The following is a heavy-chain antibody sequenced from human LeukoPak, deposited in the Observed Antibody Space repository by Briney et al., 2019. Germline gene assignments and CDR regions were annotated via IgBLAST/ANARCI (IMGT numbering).Heavy chain of an antibody. J-gene: IGHJ4*02. V-gene: IGHV4-34*01. D-gene: IGHD6-19*01. CDR1: GGSFSGYY. CDR2: INHSGST. CDR3: ARPVSGSSGWYYNY. Sequence: TSETLSLTCAVYGGSFSGYYLSWIRQPPGQGLESIGEINHSGSTNYNPSLKSRVTISVDTSKNQFSLKLSSVTAADTAVYYCARPVSGSSGWYYNYWGQGTLVTVSS.